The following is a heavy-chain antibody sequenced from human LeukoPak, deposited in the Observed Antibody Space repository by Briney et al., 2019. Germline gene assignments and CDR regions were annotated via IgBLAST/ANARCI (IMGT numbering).Heavy chain of an antibody. V-gene: IGHV3-11*01. CDR2: ISSSCSTI. J-gene: IGHJ4*02. Sequence: GGSLRLSCAASGFTFSDYYMSWIRQAPGKGLEWVSYISSSCSTIYYADSVKGRFTISRDNAKNSLDPQMNSLRAEDTAVYYCARPPHSRSWYLPNFDYWGQGALVTVSS. CDR1: GFTFSDYY. CDR3: ARPPHSRSWYLPNFDY. D-gene: IGHD6-13*01.